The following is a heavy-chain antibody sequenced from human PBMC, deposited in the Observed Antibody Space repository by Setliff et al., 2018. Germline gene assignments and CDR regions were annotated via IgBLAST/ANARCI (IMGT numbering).Heavy chain of an antibody. Sequence: SETLSLTCTVSGGSISTSSYYWGWIRQHPGKGLEWIGYIYYIGSTYYNPSLKSRVTISVDTSQNQFSLRLSSVTAADTAVYYCARGTTNLNYYYYMDVWGKGTTVTVSS. CDR1: GGSISTSSYY. V-gene: IGHV4-31*03. CDR3: ARGTTNLNYYYYMDV. J-gene: IGHJ6*03. D-gene: IGHD4-4*01. CDR2: IYYIGST.